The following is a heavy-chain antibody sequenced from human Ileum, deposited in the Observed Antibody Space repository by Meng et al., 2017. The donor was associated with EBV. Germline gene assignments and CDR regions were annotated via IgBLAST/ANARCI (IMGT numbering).Heavy chain of an antibody. J-gene: IGHJ4*02. CDR2: IYYSGST. Sequence: QLQLHESGPGLVKPSETLSRTCAVSGDSISSSNHWWGWIRQPPGKGLKWVGTIYYSGSTFYNPSLKSRVTISLDTSKNQFSLKVSSVTAADTAVYYCARRYYGVPFDNWGQGTLVTVSS. CDR3: ARRYYGVPFDN. V-gene: IGHV4-39*01. D-gene: IGHD3-3*01. CDR1: GDSISSSNHW.